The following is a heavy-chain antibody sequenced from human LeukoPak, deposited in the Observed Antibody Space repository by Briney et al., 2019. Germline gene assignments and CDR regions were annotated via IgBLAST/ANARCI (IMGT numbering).Heavy chain of an antibody. Sequence: PGGSLRLSRSASGXTFSSYAMHWVRQAPGKGLEYVSVISSNGGSTYYADSVKGRFTISRDNSKNTLYLQMSSLRAEDTAVYYCVKTLISVAGTGAFDIWGQGTMVTVSS. CDR3: VKTLISVAGTGAFDI. CDR1: GXTFSSYA. CDR2: ISSNGGST. V-gene: IGHV3-64D*09. D-gene: IGHD6-19*01. J-gene: IGHJ3*02.